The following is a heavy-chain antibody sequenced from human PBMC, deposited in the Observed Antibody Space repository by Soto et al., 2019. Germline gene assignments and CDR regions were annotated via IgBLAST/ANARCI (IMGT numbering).Heavy chain of an antibody. V-gene: IGHV4-31*03. D-gene: IGHD4-17*01. CDR2: IYYSGST. CDR3: ARKTTVTTCFDY. Sequence: QVQLQESGPGLVKPSQTLSLTCTVSGGSISSGGYYWSWIRQPPGKGLEWIGYIYYSGSTYYNPSLTSRVTIAVDTSKNQFSLKLRSVTAACTAVYYCARKTTVTTCFDYWGQGTLVTVSS. J-gene: IGHJ4*02. CDR1: GGSISSGGYY.